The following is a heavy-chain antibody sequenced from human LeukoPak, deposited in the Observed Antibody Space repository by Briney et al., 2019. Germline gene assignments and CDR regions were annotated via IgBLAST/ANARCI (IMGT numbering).Heavy chain of an antibody. CDR3: AKGKYYDFWSDPFDY. CDR2: ISGSGGST. CDR1: GFTFSSYA. D-gene: IGHD3-3*01. J-gene: IGHJ4*02. Sequence: GGSLRLSCAASGFTFSSYAMSWVRQAPGKGLEWVSAISGSGGSTYYADSVKGRFTISRDNSKNTLYLQMNSLRAEDTAVYYCAKGKYYDFWSDPFDYWGQGTLVTVSS. V-gene: IGHV3-23*01.